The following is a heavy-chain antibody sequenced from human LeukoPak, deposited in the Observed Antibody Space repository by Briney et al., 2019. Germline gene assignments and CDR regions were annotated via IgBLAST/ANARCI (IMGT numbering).Heavy chain of an antibody. J-gene: IGHJ4*02. V-gene: IGHV4-61*02. D-gene: IGHD1-26*01. CDR1: GDSISSGRYY. Sequence: PSQTLSLTCTVSGDSISSGRYYWSWVRQPAGKELEWIGRIYTSGKTDYNPYTPSLKSRVTVSLDTSKNQLSLFLTSMTAADTAMYYCARSFSGSYYFEYWGQGTLVTVSS. CDR3: ARSFSGSYYFEY. CDR2: IYTSGKT.